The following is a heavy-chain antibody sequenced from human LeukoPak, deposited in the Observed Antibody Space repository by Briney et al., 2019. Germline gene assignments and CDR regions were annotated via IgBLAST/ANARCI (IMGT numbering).Heavy chain of an antibody. Sequence: GGSLRLSCAASGFTFSSYGMHWVRQAPGKGLEWVAFIWKDGNNRNYADSVKGRFTISRDNSKNTLYLQMNSLRTEDTAVYYCAKDFWAVDGLPTVYWGQGTLVTVSS. CDR1: GFTFSSYG. CDR3: AKDFWAVDGLPTVY. V-gene: IGHV3-30*02. J-gene: IGHJ4*02. CDR2: IWKDGNNR. D-gene: IGHD5-24*01.